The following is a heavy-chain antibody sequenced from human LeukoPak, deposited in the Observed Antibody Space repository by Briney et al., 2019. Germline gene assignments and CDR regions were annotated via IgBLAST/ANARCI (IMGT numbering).Heavy chain of an antibody. CDR3: ARGYYDLLTGHVVTYYFDY. CDR1: GYIFTDYA. D-gene: IGHD3-9*01. CDR2: INAGNGKA. V-gene: IGHV1-3*01. Sequence: ASVKVSCKASGYIFTDYAIHWVRQAPGQRLEWTGWINAGNGKANYSQKFRGRVTLTRDTSASTAYMELSSLRSEDTAVYYCARGYYDLLTGHVVTYYFDYWGQGTLVTVSS. J-gene: IGHJ4*02.